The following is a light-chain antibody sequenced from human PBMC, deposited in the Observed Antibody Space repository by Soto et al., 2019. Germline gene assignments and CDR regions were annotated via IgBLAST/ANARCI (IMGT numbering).Light chain of an antibody. Sequence: DIQMTQSPSSLSASVGDRVTITCRASQSISSYLNWYQQKPGKAPKLLIYAASSLQSGVPSRFSGSGSGTDFTLTISSLEPEDFAVYYCQQRSNWPITFGGGTKVDIK. CDR2: AAS. CDR1: QSISSY. J-gene: IGKJ4*01. V-gene: IGKV1-39*01. CDR3: QQRSNWPIT.